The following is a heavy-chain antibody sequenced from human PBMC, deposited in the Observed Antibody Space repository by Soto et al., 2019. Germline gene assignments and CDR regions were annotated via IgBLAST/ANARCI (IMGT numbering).Heavy chain of an antibody. CDR2: MNPNSGNT. Sequence: ASVKVSCKASGYTFTSYDINWVRQATGQGLEWMGWMNPNSGNTGYAQKFQGRVTITRNTSMSTAYMELSSLRSEDTAVYYCARDVDSSSGIDYWGQGTLVTVSS. J-gene: IGHJ4*02. D-gene: IGHD6-6*01. CDR3: ARDVDSSSGIDY. CDR1: GYTFTSYD. V-gene: IGHV1-8*03.